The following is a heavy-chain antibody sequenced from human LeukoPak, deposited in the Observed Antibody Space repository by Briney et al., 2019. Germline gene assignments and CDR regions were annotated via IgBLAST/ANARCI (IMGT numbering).Heavy chain of an antibody. J-gene: IGHJ6*02. D-gene: IGHD6-6*01. V-gene: IGHV3-23*01. CDR2: VSGSGGST. Sequence: PGGSLRLSCAASGFTFTNYAMSWVRQAPGKGLEWVSAVSGSGGSTYYADSVKGRFTISRDNSKNTLYLQMNSLRAEDTAVYYCAKTTARGSFVLVAYGMDVWGQGTTVTVSS. CDR3: AKTTARGSFVLVAYGMDV. CDR1: GFTFTNYA.